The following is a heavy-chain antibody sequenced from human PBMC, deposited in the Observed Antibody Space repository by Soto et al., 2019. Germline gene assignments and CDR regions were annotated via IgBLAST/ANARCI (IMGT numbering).Heavy chain of an antibody. CDR2: IIPIFGTA. V-gene: IGHV1-69*13. Sequence: SVKVSCKASGGTFSSYAISWVRQAPGQGLEWMGGIIPIFGTANYAQKFQGRVTITADESTSTAYMELSSLRSEDTAVYYCARDDGYNSSGSFDYWGQGTLVTVSS. CDR1: GGTFSSYA. D-gene: IGHD5-12*01. J-gene: IGHJ4*02. CDR3: ARDDGYNSSGSFDY.